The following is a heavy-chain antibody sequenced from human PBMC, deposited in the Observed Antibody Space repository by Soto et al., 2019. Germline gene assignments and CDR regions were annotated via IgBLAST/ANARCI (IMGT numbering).Heavy chain of an antibody. CDR1: GFTFSSYA. CDR3: AKDRERNYYDSSGYPFDY. V-gene: IGHV3-23*01. Sequence: PGGSLRLSCAASGFTFSSYAMSWVRQAPGKGLEWVSAISGSGGSTYYADSVKGRFTISRDNSKNTLYLQMNSLRAEDTAVYYCAKDRERNYYDSSGYPFDYWGQGTLVTVSS. J-gene: IGHJ4*02. CDR2: ISGSGGST. D-gene: IGHD3-22*01.